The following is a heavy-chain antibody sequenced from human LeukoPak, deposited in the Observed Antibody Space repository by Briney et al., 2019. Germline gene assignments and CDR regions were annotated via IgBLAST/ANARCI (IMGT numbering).Heavy chain of an antibody. CDR3: TTDWALYGGFDY. Sequence: GGSLRLSCAASGFTFSNAWMSWVRRAPGKGLEWVGRIKSKTDGGTTDYAAPVKGRFTISRDDSKNTLYLQMNSLKTEDTAVYYCTTDWALYGGFDYWGQGTLVTVSS. J-gene: IGHJ4*02. V-gene: IGHV3-15*01. D-gene: IGHD4-23*01. CDR1: GFTFSNAW. CDR2: IKSKTDGGTT.